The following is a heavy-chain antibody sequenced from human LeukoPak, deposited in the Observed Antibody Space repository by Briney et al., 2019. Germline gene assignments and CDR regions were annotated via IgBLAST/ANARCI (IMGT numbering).Heavy chain of an antibody. D-gene: IGHD5-12*01. CDR3: ARDVQVATIYPLDY. Sequence: GGSLRLSCAASGFTFSSYAMSWVRQAPGKGLEWVSSISSSSSYIYYADSVKGRFTISRDNARNSLFLQMNSLRAEDTAVYYCARDVQVATIYPLDYWGQGTLVTVSS. V-gene: IGHV3-21*01. CDR1: GFTFSSYA. J-gene: IGHJ4*02. CDR2: ISSSSSYI.